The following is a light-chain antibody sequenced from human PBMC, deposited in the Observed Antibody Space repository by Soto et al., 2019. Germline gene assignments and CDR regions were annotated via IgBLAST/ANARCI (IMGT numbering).Light chain of an antibody. CDR1: QSLLHSNGYNY. CDR3: MQALRTPFT. CDR2: LGS. J-gene: IGKJ5*01. V-gene: IGKV2-28*01. Sequence: DIVMTQSPLSLPVTPGEPASISCRSSQSLLHSNGYNYLDWYLQKPGQSPQLLIYLGSNRASGVPDRFSGSGSGTDFTLKISRVEAEDVGVYYCMQALRTPFTFGPGTRLEIK.